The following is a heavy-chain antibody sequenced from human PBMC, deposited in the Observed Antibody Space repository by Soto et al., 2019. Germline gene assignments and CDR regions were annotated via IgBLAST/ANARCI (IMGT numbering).Heavy chain of an antibody. J-gene: IGHJ4*02. V-gene: IGHV3-48*02. Sequence: EEYLVESGGGLAQPGGSLSLSCAASGFSFSRYGMNWVRQAPGKGLEWLAHISNTGTPIYYAASVKGRFTISRDNAKNSLYLQMNSLREDDTAMYDCAMLGATPEYWGQGTLVAVSS. CDR2: ISNTGTPI. D-gene: IGHD1-26*01. CDR3: AMLGATPEY. CDR1: GFSFSRYG.